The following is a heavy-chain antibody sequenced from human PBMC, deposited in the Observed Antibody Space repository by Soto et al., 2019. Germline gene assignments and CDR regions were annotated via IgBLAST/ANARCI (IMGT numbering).Heavy chain of an antibody. J-gene: IGHJ4*02. CDR2: ISGSGGST. CDR3: ATSGYSYGHYRYYFDY. V-gene: IGHV3-23*01. Sequence: GGSLRLSCAASGFTFSSYAMSWVRQAPGKGLEWVSAISGSGGSTYYADSVKGRFTISRDNSKNTLYLQMNSLRAEDTAVYYCATSGYSYGHYRYYFDYWGQGTLVTVSS. D-gene: IGHD5-18*01. CDR1: GFTFSSYA.